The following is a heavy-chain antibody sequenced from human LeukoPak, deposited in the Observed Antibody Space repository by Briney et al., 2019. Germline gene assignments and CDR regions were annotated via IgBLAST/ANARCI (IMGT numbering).Heavy chain of an antibody. J-gene: IGHJ4*02. CDR2: ISSRSSYI. D-gene: IGHD6-13*01. Sequence: GGSLRLSCAASGFTFSSYTMNWVRQAPGKGLEWVSSISSRSSYIYYADSVKGRFTISRDNSKNTLYLQMNSLRAEDTAVYYCAKDYIAAAGTVDYWGQGTLVTVSS. CDR1: GFTFSSYT. V-gene: IGHV3-21*01. CDR3: AKDYIAAAGTVDY.